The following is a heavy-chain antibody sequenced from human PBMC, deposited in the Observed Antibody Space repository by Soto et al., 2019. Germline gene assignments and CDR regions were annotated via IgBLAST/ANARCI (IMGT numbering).Heavy chain of an antibody. CDR3: ARDSRRQLAF. V-gene: IGHV3-7*03. Sequence: PGGSLRLSCAASGFNFSNYAMSWVRQAPGKGLEWVANIKQEGSEKYYVDSVKGRFIISRDNAKNSLYLQMNSLRAEDTAVYYCARDSRRQLAFGGPGTLVTVSS. CDR2: IKQEGSEK. CDR1: GFNFSNYA. J-gene: IGHJ4*02. D-gene: IGHD2-2*01.